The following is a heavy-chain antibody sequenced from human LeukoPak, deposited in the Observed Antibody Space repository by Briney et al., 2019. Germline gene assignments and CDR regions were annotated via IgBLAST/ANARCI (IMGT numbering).Heavy chain of an antibody. Sequence: SETLPLTCTVSGGSISSYYWSWIRQPAGKGLEWIGRIYTSGSTNYNPSLKSRVTISVDTSKNQFSLKLRSVTAADTAVYYCARDSSGWYIPDYWGQGTLVTVSS. CDR1: GGSISSYY. CDR3: ARDSSGWYIPDY. D-gene: IGHD6-19*01. V-gene: IGHV4-4*07. J-gene: IGHJ4*02. CDR2: IYTSGST.